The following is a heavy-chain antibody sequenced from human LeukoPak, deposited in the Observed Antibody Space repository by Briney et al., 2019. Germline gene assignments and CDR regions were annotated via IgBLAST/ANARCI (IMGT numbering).Heavy chain of an antibody. J-gene: IGHJ4*02. Sequence: GGSLRLSCAASGFTFKNYALSWVRQAPGKGLEWFSGFSVNGRDTYYADFVKGRFTIARDIAKNTLYLQMNSLRAEDTATYYCAKPGRTAAGLFDSWGQGTLVTVSS. D-gene: IGHD6-13*01. CDR3: AKPGRTAAGLFDS. CDR2: FSVNGRDT. V-gene: IGHV3-23*01. CDR1: GFTFKNYA.